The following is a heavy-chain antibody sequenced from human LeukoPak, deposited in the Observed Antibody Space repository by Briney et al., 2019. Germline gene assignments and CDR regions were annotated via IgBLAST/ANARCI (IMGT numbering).Heavy chain of an antibody. D-gene: IGHD6-13*01. V-gene: IGHV1-2*06. CDR2: INPNSGGT. Sequence: GASVKVSCKASGYTFTGYYMHWVRQAPGQGLEWMGRINPNSGGTNYAQKFQGRVTMTRDTSISTAYMELSGLRSDDTALYYCARGNARSWYFLYWGQGTLVTVSS. CDR3: ARGNARSWYFLY. CDR1: GYTFTGYY. J-gene: IGHJ4*02.